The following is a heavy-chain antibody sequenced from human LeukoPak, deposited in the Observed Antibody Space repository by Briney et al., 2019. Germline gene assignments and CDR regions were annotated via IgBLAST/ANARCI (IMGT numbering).Heavy chain of an antibody. CDR1: GFTFSSYA. J-gene: IGHJ4*02. V-gene: IGHV3-23*01. CDR3: AKPPYDILTGYYPYYFDY. CDR2: ISGGGGST. D-gene: IGHD3-9*01. Sequence: PGGSLRLSCAASGFTFSSYAMSWVRQAPGKGLEWVSAISGGGGSTYYADSVKGRFTISRDNSKNTLYLQMNSLRAEDTAVYYCAKPPYDILTGYYPYYFDYWGQGTLVTVSS.